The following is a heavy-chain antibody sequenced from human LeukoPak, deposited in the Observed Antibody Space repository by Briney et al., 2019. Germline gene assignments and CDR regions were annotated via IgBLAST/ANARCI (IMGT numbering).Heavy chain of an antibody. D-gene: IGHD2-2*01. CDR2: ISSSGSTI. CDR3: ARGGLAFSVPAARYAFDI. J-gene: IGHJ4*02. CDR1: GFTFSDYY. V-gene: IGHV3-11*01. Sequence: GGSLRLSCAASGFTFSDYYMSWIRQAPGKGLEWVSYISSSGSTIYYADSVKGRFTISRDNAKNSLYLQMNSLRAEDTAVYYCARGGLAFSVPAARYAFDIWGQGTLVTVSS.